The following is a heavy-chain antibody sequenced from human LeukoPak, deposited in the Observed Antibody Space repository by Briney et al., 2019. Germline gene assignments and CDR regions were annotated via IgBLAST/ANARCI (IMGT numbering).Heavy chain of an antibody. D-gene: IGHD5-18*01. CDR3: ARKAYSYGYALDS. V-gene: IGHV4-4*02. J-gene: IGHJ4*02. CDR2: IYHSGST. Sequence: SETLSLTCAVSGGSISSSNWWSWVRQPPGKGLEWIGEIYHSGSTYYNPSLKSRVTISVDTSKNQFSLKLSSVTAADTAVYYCARKAYSYGYALDSWGQGTLVTVSS. CDR1: GGSISSSNW.